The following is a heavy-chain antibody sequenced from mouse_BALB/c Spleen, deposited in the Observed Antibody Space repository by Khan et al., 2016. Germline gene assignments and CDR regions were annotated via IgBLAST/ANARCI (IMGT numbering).Heavy chain of an antibody. D-gene: IGHD2-4*01. CDR3: ARQGGYDYDVC. CDR1: GFDFSRYW. CDR2: INPDSSTI. Sequence: EVKLLESGGGLVQPGGSLKLSCAASGFDFSRYWMSWVRQAPGKGLEWIGEINPDSSTINYTPSLKDKFIISRDNAKNTLYLQMRKVRSEDTAPYCCARQGGYDYDVCWGQGTTLAVSS. J-gene: IGHJ2*01. V-gene: IGHV4-1*02.